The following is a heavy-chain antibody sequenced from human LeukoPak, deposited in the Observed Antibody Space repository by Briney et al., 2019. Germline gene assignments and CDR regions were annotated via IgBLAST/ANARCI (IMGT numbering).Heavy chain of an antibody. D-gene: IGHD3-16*01. CDR3: AKGGDDYVWGSSGDFDY. Sequence: GGSLRLSCAASGFTFSSYAMHWVRQAPGKGLEWVAVISYDGSNKYYADSVKGRFTISRDNSKNTLYLQMNSLRAEDTAVYYCAKGGDDYVWGSSGDFDYWGQGTLVTVSS. V-gene: IGHV3-30*04. J-gene: IGHJ4*02. CDR2: ISYDGSNK. CDR1: GFTFSSYA.